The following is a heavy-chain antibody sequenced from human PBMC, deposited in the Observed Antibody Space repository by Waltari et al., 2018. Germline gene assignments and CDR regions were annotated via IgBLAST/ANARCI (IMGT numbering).Heavy chain of an antibody. V-gene: IGHV1-69*05. J-gene: IGHJ2*01. CDR1: GGTFSSYA. CDR2: IIPIFGTA. CDR3: ARAKTSYYYDSSAGRWYFDL. D-gene: IGHD3-22*01. Sequence: QVQLVQSGAEVKKPGSSVKVSCKASGGTFSSYAISWVRQAPGQGLEWMGGIIPIFGTANYAQKFQGRVTITTDESTSTAYMELSSLRSEDTAVYYCARAKTSYYYDSSAGRWYFDLWGRGTLVTVSS.